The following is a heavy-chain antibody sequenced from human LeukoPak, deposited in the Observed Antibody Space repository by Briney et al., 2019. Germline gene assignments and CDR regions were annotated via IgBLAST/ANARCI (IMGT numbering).Heavy chain of an antibody. J-gene: IGHJ5*02. CDR3: ARVALRPIDYSNPEFDP. CDR2: ITSDSTTM. Sequence: EGSLRLSCAASGFTFSSYSMNWVRQAPGQGLEWVSYITSDSTTMFYADSVKGRFTASRDNAENSMYLQMNSLRAEDTAVYYCARVALRPIDYSNPEFDPWGQGTLVTVSS. D-gene: IGHD4-11*01. CDR1: GFTFSSYS. V-gene: IGHV3-48*01.